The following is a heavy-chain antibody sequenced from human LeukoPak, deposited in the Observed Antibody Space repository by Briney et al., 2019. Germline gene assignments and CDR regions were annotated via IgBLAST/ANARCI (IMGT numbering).Heavy chain of an antibody. CDR2: ISGSGGST. CDR1: GFTFSSYE. J-gene: IGHJ4*02. CDR3: AKCHYYDILTGYGPFDY. Sequence: PGGSLRLSCAASGFTFSSYEMNWVRQAPGKGLEWVSDISGSGGSTNYADSVKGRFTISRDNSKNTLYLQMNSLRAEDTAVYYCAKCHYYDILTGYGPFDYWGQGTLVTVSS. V-gene: IGHV3-23*01. D-gene: IGHD3-9*01.